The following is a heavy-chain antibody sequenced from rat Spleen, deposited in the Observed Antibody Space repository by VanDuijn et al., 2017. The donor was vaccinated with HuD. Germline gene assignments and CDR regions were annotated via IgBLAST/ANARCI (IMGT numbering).Heavy chain of an antibody. J-gene: IGHJ4*01. CDR3: ARQGVPGYNPYSMDA. Sequence: EVQLVESGGGLVQPGRSLTLSCATSGFTFSDYAMAWVRQAPKKGLEWVATINYDGDNTYYRDSVKGRFTISRDNAKSSLYLQMDSLRSEDTATYYCARQGVPGYNPYSMDAWGQGASVTVSS. D-gene: IGHD1-4*01. V-gene: IGHV5-17*01. CDR1: GFTFSDYA. CDR2: INYDGDNT.